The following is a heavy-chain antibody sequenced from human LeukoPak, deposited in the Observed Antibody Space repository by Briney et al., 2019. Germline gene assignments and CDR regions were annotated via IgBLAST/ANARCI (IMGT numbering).Heavy chain of an antibody. Sequence: SETLSLTCTVSGGSISSYYWSWIRQPPGKGLEWIGYIYYSGSTNYNPSLKSRVTISVDTSKNQFSLKLSSVTAADTAVYYCARRGQGGYSSTWYFDYWGQGTLVTVSS. D-gene: IGHD6-13*01. J-gene: IGHJ4*02. V-gene: IGHV4-59*01. CDR1: GGSISSYY. CDR3: ARRGQGGYSSTWYFDY. CDR2: IYYSGST.